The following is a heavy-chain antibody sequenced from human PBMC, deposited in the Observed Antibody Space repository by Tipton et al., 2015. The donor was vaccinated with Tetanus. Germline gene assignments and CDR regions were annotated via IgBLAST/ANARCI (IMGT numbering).Heavy chain of an antibody. J-gene: IGHJ1*01. CDR2: IYYSGST. D-gene: IGHD3-22*01. CDR3: ARQDTLNYYYVGYVHD. Sequence: TLSLTCTVSGSSITSTTHYWGWIRQAPGKGLEWIGIIYYSGSTYYNASLRSRVTISVDTSKNQFSLQLRSVTAADTAVYYCARQDTLNYYYVGYVHDWGQGTLVTVSS. V-gene: IGHV4-39*01. CDR1: GSSITSTTHY.